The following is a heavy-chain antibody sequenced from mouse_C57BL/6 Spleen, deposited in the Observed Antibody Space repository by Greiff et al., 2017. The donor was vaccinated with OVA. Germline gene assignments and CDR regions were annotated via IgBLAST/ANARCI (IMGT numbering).Heavy chain of an antibody. CDR1: GYSFTGYY. CDR3: ARWGYGFPWYFDV. J-gene: IGHJ1*03. D-gene: IGHD1-1*01. V-gene: IGHV1-42*01. CDR2: INPSTGGT. Sequence: VQLQQSGPELVKPGASVKISCKASGYSFTGYYMNWVKQSPEKSLEWIGEINPSTGGTTYNPKFKAKATLTVDKSSSTAYMQLKSLTSEDSAVYYCARWGYGFPWYFDVWGTGTTVTVSS.